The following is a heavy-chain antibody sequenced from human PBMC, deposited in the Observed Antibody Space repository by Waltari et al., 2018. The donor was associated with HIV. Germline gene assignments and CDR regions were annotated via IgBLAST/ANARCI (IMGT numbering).Heavy chain of an antibody. CDR2: INHSGTT. V-gene: IGHV4-34*02. Sequence: VQLQQWGAGLLKPSETLSRPCAVYGASFIDFSRSWIRQTPGKGLEWIGEINHSGTTNYNPSLKSRVAMSLDTSKNQFSLNLTSVTAADTAMYYCARGTYRNGGGLPFDFWDQGTLVTVSS. D-gene: IGHD2-15*01. CDR1: GASFIDFS. CDR3: ARGTYRNGGGLPFDF. J-gene: IGHJ4*02.